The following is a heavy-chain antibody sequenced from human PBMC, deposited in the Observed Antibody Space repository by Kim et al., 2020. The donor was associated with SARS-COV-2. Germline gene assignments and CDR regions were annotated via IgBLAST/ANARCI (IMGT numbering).Heavy chain of an antibody. V-gene: IGHV1-3*01. J-gene: IGHJ4*02. D-gene: IGHD4-17*01. Sequence: KYSQKLQGRVTITRDTSASTAYMELSSLRSEDTAVYSCARNPNGDYLFDYWGQGTLVTVSS. CDR3: ARNPNGDYLFDY.